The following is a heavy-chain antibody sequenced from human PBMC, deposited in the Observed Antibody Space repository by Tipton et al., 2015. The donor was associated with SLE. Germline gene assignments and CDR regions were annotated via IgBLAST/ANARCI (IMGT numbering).Heavy chain of an antibody. Sequence: TLSLTCAVSGGSITTYYWSWIRQSPGKGLEWIGYISYTGSTSYNPSLESRLTMSVDTSKSQFSLRLTSVTAADTAVYYCATLSAGIASRRYFDNWGQGTLVSVSS. CDR2: ISYTGST. D-gene: IGHD6-6*01. CDR3: ATLSAGIASRRYFDN. J-gene: IGHJ4*02. V-gene: IGHV4-59*07. CDR1: GGSITTYY.